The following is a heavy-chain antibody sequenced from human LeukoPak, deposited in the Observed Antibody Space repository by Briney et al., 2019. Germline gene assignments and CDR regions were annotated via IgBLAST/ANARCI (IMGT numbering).Heavy chain of an antibody. CDR3: ARALAKVVPAAHFDY. D-gene: IGHD2-2*01. CDR1: GGSFSGYY. CDR2: INHSGST. Sequence: SETLPLTCAVYGGSFSGYYWSWIRQPPGKGLEWIGEINHSGSTNYNPSLKSRVTISVDTSKNQFSLKLSSVTAADTAVYYCARALAKVVPAAHFDYWGQGTLVTVSS. J-gene: IGHJ4*02. V-gene: IGHV4-34*01.